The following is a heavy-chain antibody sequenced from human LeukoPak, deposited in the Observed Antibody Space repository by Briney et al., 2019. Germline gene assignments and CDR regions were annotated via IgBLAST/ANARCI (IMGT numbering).Heavy chain of an antibody. D-gene: IGHD6-13*01. CDR2: ISAQHGQT. J-gene: IGHJ4*02. Sequence: ASVKVSCKTSGYSENFYGITWVRQVAGQGLEWMGWISAQHGQTEYAPNSQDRVTMTTDTSTSTAYMELRSLRSDDTAVYYCARDHSSSCQLFDYWGQGTLVTVSS. CDR3: ARDHSSSCQLFDY. CDR1: GYSENFYG. V-gene: IGHV1-18*01.